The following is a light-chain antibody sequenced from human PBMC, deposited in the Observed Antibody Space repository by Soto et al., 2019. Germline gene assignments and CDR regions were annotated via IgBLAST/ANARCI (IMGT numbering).Light chain of an antibody. CDR2: KAS. J-gene: IGKJ2*01. V-gene: IGKV1-5*03. CDR1: QSISSW. Sequence: DLQMTQSPSTLSASVGSRVTITCRASQSISSWLAWYQQKPGKAPKLRIYKASSLESGVPSRFSGSGSGTEFTVTISSLQPDDFATYYCQQYNSHPYTFGKGTKLEIK. CDR3: QQYNSHPYT.